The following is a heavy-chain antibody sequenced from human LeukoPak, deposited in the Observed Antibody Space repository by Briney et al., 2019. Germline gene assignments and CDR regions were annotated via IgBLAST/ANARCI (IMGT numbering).Heavy chain of an antibody. J-gene: IGHJ4*02. CDR3: ARAKPKNMVRGLIMRRESRYYFDY. CDR1: GFTFSRYW. CDR2: INQDGSEK. D-gene: IGHD3-10*01. V-gene: IGHV3-7*01. Sequence: GGSLRLSCAASGFTFSRYWMSWVRQAPGGGLQWVANINQDGSEKYYLDSVKGRFTISRDNAKNSLYLQMNSLRAEDTAVYYCARAKPKNMVRGLIMRRESRYYFDYWGQGTLVTVSS.